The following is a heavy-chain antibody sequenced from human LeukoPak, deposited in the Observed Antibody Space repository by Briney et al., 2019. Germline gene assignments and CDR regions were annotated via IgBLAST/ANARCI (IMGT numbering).Heavy chain of an antibody. CDR1: GFTFSSYS. CDR2: ISYDGSNK. D-gene: IGHD5-12*01. J-gene: IGHJ6*02. Sequence: PGGSLRLSCAASGFTFSSYSMNWVRQAPGKGLEWVALISYDGSNKYYADSVKGRFTISRDNSKNTLYLQINGLRAEDTAVYYCARGTGGRVATISYYYYGMDVWGQGTTVTVSS. V-gene: IGHV3-30-3*01. CDR3: ARGTGGRVATISYYYYGMDV.